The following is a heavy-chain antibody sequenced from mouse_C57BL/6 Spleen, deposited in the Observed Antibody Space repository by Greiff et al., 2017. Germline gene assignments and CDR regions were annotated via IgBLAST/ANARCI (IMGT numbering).Heavy chain of an antibody. J-gene: IGHJ3*01. Sequence: EVKLQESVAELVRPGASVKLSCTASGFNIKNTYMHWVKQRPEQGLEWIGRIDPANGNTKYAPKFQGKATITADTSSNTAYLQLSSLTSEDTAIYYCALVGDYYGSSQAWFAYWGQGTLVTVSA. CDR2: IDPANGNT. CDR1: GFNIKNTY. D-gene: IGHD1-1*01. V-gene: IGHV14-3*01. CDR3: ALVGDYYGSSQAWFAY.